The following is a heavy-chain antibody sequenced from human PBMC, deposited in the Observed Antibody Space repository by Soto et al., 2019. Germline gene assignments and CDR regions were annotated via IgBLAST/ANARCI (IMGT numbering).Heavy chain of an antibody. J-gene: IGHJ5*02. CDR3: AKDLAYMTTVTDNWFDP. V-gene: IGHV3-30*18. CDR2: VSYDGSNK. D-gene: IGHD4-17*01. CDR1: GFTFSSYG. Sequence: PGGSLRLSCAASGFTFSSYGMHWVRQAPGKGLEWVAVVSYDGSNKYYADSVKGRFTISRDNSKNTLYLQMNSLRAEDTAVYYCAKDLAYMTTVTDNWFDPWGQGTLVTVSS.